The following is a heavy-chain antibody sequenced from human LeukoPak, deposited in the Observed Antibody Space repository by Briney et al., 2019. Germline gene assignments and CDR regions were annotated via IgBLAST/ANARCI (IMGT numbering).Heavy chain of an antibody. CDR3: ARERGEYYYDSSGYYLGPDFDY. V-gene: IGHV3-48*02. D-gene: IGHD3-22*01. Sequence: GGSLRLSCAASGFTFSGYSMNWVRQTPGKGLEWLSYISSSSSTIYYADSVKGRFTISRDNAKNSLYLQMNSLRDEDTAVYYCARERGEYYYDSSGYYLGPDFDYWGQGTLVTVSS. CDR2: ISSSSSTI. CDR1: GFTFSGYS. J-gene: IGHJ4*02.